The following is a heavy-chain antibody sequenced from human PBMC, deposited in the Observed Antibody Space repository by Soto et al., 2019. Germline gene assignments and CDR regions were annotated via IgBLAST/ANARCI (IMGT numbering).Heavy chain of an antibody. V-gene: IGHV3-9*02. CDR1: GFTSTDYA. Sequence: DVQLVESGGGLVQPGRSLRLSCAASGFTSTDYAMHWIRQVPGKGLEWVSGIFWNSDRIDYAGSVKGRLTISRDNATNSLYLQMSSLRPEDSDLYYRLTETSPGGLDHWGQGTLITVSS. D-gene: IGHD2-2*01. CDR2: IFWNSDRI. J-gene: IGHJ4*02. CDR3: LTETSPGGLDH.